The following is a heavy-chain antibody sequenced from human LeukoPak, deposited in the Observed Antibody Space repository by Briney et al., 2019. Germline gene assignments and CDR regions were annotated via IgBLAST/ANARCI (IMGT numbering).Heavy chain of an antibody. CDR2: ISYDGSNK. V-gene: IGHV3-30-3*01. CDR1: GFTFSSYA. D-gene: IGHD5-12*01. J-gene: IGHJ4*02. Sequence: PGGSLRLSCAASGFTFSSYAMHWVRQAPGKGLEWVAVISYDGSNKYYADSVKGRFTISRDNSKNTLYLQMNSLRAEDTAVYYCARDSTVATISFTFDYWGQGTLVTVSS. CDR3: ARDSTVATISFTFDY.